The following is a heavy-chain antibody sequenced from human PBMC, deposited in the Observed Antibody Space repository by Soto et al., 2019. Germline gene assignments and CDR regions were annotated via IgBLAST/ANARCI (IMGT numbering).Heavy chain of an antibody. V-gene: IGHV3-23*01. CDR1: GFTFSSYA. CDR3: AKDKPTPITMIVVVITTSAFDI. Sequence: PRLSCAASGFTFSSYAMSWVRQAPGKGLEWVSAISGSGGSTYYADSVKGRCTISRDNSKNTLYLQMNSLRAEDTAVYYCAKDKPTPITMIVVVITTSAFDIWGQGTMVTVSS. CDR2: ISGSGGST. D-gene: IGHD3-22*01. J-gene: IGHJ3*02.